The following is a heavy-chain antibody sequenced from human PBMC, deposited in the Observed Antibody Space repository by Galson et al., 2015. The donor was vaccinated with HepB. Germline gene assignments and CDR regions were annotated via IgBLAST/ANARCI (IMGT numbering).Heavy chain of an antibody. CDR1: GFKFSDFF. Sequence: SLRLSCAASGFKFSDFFMSWIRQAPGKGPEWVSHITTTGSNTKNADSVAGRFTISRDNAKNTLYPQMDSLRAEDTAIYYCARRAGGLLTGYFYDFWGQGTLVTVSS. CDR3: ARRAGGLLTGYFYDF. D-gene: IGHD3-9*01. J-gene: IGHJ4*02. CDR2: ITTTGSNT. V-gene: IGHV3-11*03.